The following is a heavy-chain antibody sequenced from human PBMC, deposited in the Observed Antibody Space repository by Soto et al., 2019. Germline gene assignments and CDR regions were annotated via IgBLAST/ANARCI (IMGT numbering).Heavy chain of an antibody. CDR3: AKDDTPPACSTSCYGTDFDY. CDR2: ISGSGGST. V-gene: IGHV3-23*01. Sequence: GGSLRLSCAASGFTFSSYAMSWVRQAPGKGLEWVSAISGSGGSTYYADSVKGRFTISRDNSKNTLYLQMNSLRAEDTAVYYCAKDDTPPACSTSCYGTDFDYWGQGTLVTVSS. J-gene: IGHJ4*02. CDR1: GFTFSSYA. D-gene: IGHD2-2*01.